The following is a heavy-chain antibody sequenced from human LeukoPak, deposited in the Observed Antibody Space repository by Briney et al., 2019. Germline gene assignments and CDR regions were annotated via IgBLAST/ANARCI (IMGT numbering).Heavy chain of an antibody. CDR2: INHSGST. V-gene: IGHV4-34*01. Sequence: SETLSLTCTVYGGAFSSYYWSWIRQPPGKGLEWIGEINHSGSTNYKPSLKSRVTISVDTSKNQFSLKLSSVTAADTAVYYCAGGRGRVVLITTSRRSFWFDSWGQGTLVTVSS. CDR1: GGAFSSYY. CDR3: AGGRGRVVLITTSRRSFWFDS. J-gene: IGHJ5*01. D-gene: IGHD3-22*01.